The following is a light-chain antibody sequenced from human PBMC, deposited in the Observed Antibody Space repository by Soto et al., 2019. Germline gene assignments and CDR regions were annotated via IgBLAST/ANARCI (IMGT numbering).Light chain of an antibody. CDR1: RSVGTF. CDR2: GAS. J-gene: IGKJ4*01. Sequence: EIVLTQSPGTLSLSPGERATLSCRASRSVGTFLAWYQQKPGQAPRLLIYGASSRATVIPDRFSGSGSGTDFTLTISRLEPEDFAVYYCQHYSNSPPLTFGGGTKVEIK. V-gene: IGKV3-20*01. CDR3: QHYSNSPPLT.